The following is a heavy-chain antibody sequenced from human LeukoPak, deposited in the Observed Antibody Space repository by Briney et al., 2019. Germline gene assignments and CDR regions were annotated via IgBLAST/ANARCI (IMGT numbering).Heavy chain of an antibody. D-gene: IGHD6-19*01. Sequence: PGGSLRLSCAASGFTFSSYAMSWVRQAPGKGLDWVATISGNGGSTYYADSVKGRFTISRDNSKSTLYLQMDRLRADDTAIYYCSKQGENSGWGNFDHWGKEILVSVPS. CDR3: SKQGENSGWGNFDH. CDR2: ISGNGGST. J-gene: IGHJ4*02. CDR1: GFTFSSYA. V-gene: IGHV3-23*01.